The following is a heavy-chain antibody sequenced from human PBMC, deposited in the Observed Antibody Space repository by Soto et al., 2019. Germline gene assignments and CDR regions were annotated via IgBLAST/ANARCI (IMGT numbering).Heavy chain of an antibody. CDR3: AKDLAGKGDYYYYYGMDV. CDR2: ISWNSGVI. CDR1: GFTFDDYA. Sequence: GGSLRLSCVASGFTFDDYAMHWVRQPPGKGLEWVSGISWNSGVIGYADSVKARFTISRDNAKKVLYLQMNSLRVEDTALYYCAKDLAGKGDYYYYYGMDVWGQGTTVTVSS. J-gene: IGHJ6*02. V-gene: IGHV3-9*01. D-gene: IGHD6-19*01.